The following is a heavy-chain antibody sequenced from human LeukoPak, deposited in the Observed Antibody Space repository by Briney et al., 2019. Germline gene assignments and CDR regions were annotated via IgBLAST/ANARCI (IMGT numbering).Heavy chain of an antibody. D-gene: IGHD2-8*01. CDR1: GFTFSSYS. J-gene: IGHJ6*03. CDR2: ISSSSSTI. Sequence: GGSLRLSCAASGFTFSSYSMNWVRQAPWKGLEWVSYISSSSSTIYYADSVKGRFTISRDNAKNSLYLQMNSLRAEDTAVYYCARDGGWDYYYYMDIWGKGTTVTVSS. V-gene: IGHV3-48*01. CDR3: ARDGGWDYYYYMDI.